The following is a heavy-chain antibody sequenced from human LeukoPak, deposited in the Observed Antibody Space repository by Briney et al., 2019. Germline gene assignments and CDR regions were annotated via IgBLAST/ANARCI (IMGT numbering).Heavy chain of an antibody. V-gene: IGHV4-59*01. Sequence: MPSETLSLTCTVSGASITSYNWNWVRQPPGKGLEWIGYIYHSGSSNYNPSLRSRVTISLYTSKNYFSLKLNSVTAADTAVYYCAGWNTDFWSSFYYGMDVWGQGTTVTVFS. J-gene: IGHJ6*02. D-gene: IGHD3-3*01. CDR1: GASITSYN. CDR2: IYHSGSS. CDR3: AGWNTDFWSSFYYGMDV.